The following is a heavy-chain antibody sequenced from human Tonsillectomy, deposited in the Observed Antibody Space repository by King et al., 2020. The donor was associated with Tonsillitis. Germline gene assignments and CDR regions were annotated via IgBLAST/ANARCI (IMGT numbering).Heavy chain of an antibody. CDR3: ARDQVVRGVPSDYYYYYGMDV. V-gene: IGHV1-18*04. D-gene: IGHD3-10*01. Sequence: VQLVESGAEVKKPGASVKVSCKASGYTFTSYGISWVRQAPGQGLEWMGWISAYNGNTNYAQKLQGRVTMTTDISTSTAYMELRSLRSDDTAVYYCARDQVVRGVPSDYYYYYGMDVWGQGTTVTVSS. J-gene: IGHJ6*02. CDR1: GYTFTSYG. CDR2: ISAYNGNT.